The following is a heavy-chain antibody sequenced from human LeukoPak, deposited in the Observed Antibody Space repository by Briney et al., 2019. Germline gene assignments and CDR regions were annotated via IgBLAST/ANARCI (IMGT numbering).Heavy chain of an antibody. Sequence: SETLSLTCTVSGGSISSSSYYWGWIRQPPGKGLEWIGSIYYSGSTYYNPSLKSRVTISVDTSKNQSSLKLSSVTAADTAVYYCAREAPTFYGSGRIYYYYGMDVWGQGTTVTVSS. CDR2: IYYSGST. D-gene: IGHD3-10*01. V-gene: IGHV4-39*02. CDR3: AREAPTFYGSGRIYYYYGMDV. J-gene: IGHJ6*02. CDR1: GGSISSSSYY.